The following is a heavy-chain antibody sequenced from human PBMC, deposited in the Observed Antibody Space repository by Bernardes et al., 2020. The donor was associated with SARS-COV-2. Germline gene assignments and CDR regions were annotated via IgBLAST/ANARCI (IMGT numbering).Heavy chain of an antibody. CDR3: ARETNPYGDWYFDV. CDR2: IWYDGDDK. D-gene: IGHD4-17*01. V-gene: IGHV3-33*01. CDR1: GFSFNTFG. Sequence: GGSLRLSCAASGFSFNTFGMHWVRQSPDKGLEWLAIIWYDGDDKYYADSVKGRFTVSRDNSKNILFLQMNNLRVDDTGVYYCARETNPYGDWYFDVWGRGTLVTVSS. J-gene: IGHJ2*01.